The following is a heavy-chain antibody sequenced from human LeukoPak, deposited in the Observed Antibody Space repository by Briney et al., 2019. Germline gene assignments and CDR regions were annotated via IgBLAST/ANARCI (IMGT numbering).Heavy chain of an antibody. CDR1: GFTFSSYS. J-gene: IGHJ4*02. V-gene: IGHV3-21*01. Sequence: GGSLRLSCAASGFTFSSYSMNWVRQAPGKGLEWVSSISSSSSYIYYADSVKGRFTISRDNAKNSLYLQMNSLRAEDTAVYYCARGEYNSGWLPFDYWGQGTLVTVSS. CDR3: ARGEYNSGWLPFDY. CDR2: ISSSSSYI. D-gene: IGHD6-19*01.